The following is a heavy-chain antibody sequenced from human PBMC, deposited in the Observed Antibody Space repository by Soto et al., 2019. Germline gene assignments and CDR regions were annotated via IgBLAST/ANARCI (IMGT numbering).Heavy chain of an antibody. CDR2: TRSKVNNYAT. CDR1: GFTFSDAA. D-gene: IGHD2-15*01. J-gene: IGHJ4*02. CDR3: TRYLVDY. Sequence: EVQLVESGGGLVQPGGSLKLSCAASGFTFSDAAIHWVRQASGKGLEWVGRTRSKVNNYATAYAASVKGRFTISRDDSKNTAFLQMNSLKTEDTAVYYCTRYLVDYWGQGTLATVSS. V-gene: IGHV3-73*02.